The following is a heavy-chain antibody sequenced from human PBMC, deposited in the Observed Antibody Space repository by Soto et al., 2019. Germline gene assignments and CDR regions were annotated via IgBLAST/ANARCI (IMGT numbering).Heavy chain of an antibody. Sequence: PSETLSLTCTVSGGSISDDYWSWVRQPPGKGLEWVGHISHSGSTNYNPSLKSRVTISVDTYKRQLSLKRSSVAAADTDVYYCAREARGVISGMDVWGQGTTVTVSS. CDR3: AREARGVISGMDV. D-gene: IGHD3-10*01. J-gene: IGHJ6*02. CDR1: GGSISDDY. CDR2: ISHSGST. V-gene: IGHV4-59*01.